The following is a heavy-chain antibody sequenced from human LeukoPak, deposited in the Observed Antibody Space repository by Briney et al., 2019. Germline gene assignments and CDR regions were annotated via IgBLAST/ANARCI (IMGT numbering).Heavy chain of an antibody. D-gene: IGHD6-19*01. CDR3: AKDPGEAVAGMGDY. J-gene: IGHJ4*02. CDR1: GFTFSSYA. CDR2: ISGSGGRT. V-gene: IGHV3-23*01. Sequence: GGSLRLSCAASGFTFSSYAISWVRQAPGKGLDWVASISGSGGRTYYADSVKGRFTISRDNSKNTLYLQMNSLRAEDTAVYYCAKDPGEAVAGMGDYWGQGTLVTVSS.